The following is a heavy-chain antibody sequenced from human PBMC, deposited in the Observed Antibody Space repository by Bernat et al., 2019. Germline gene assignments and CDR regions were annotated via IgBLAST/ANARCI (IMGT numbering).Heavy chain of an antibody. J-gene: IGHJ6*02. V-gene: IGHV4-59*08. CDR3: ARLMTTHYYYGMDV. Sequence: QVQLQESGPGLVKPSETLSLTCTVSGGSISRYYWSWIRQPPGKGLEWIGYIYYSGSTNYNPSLKSRVTISVDTSKNQFSLKLSSVTAADTAVYYCARLMTTHYYYGMDVWGQGTTVTVSS. CDR1: GGSISRYY. D-gene: IGHD3-16*01. CDR2: IYYSGST.